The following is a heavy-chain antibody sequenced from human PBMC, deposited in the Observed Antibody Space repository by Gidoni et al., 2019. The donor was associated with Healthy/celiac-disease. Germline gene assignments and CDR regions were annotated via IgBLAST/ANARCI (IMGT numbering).Heavy chain of an antibody. CDR2: ISYDGSNK. D-gene: IGHD6-13*01. CDR1: GFTFSSYG. CDR3: AKDRSRLRSSSWSGPFDY. J-gene: IGHJ4*02. V-gene: IGHV3-30*18. Sequence: QVQLVESGGGVVQPGRSLRLSCAASGFTFSSYGRHWVRQAPGKGLEWVAFISYDGSNKYYADSVKGRFTISRDNSKNTLYLQMNSLRAEDTAVYYCAKDRSRLRSSSWSGPFDYWGQGTLVTVSS.